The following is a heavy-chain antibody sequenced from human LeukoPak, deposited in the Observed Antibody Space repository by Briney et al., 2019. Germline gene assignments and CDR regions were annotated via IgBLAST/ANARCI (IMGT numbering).Heavy chain of an antibody. CDR3: ATDGAGFDT. V-gene: IGHV3-11*01. CDR2: INIGGTNT. CDR1: GFTFNDYY. J-gene: IGHJ5*02. Sequence: PGGCLRLSCAASGFTFNDYYMSWIRQAPGKGLEWLSYINIGGTNTHYAGSVKGRFTISRDNAKKSLYLEMNNLRAEDTAVYYCATDGAGFDTWGQGVLVTVSS.